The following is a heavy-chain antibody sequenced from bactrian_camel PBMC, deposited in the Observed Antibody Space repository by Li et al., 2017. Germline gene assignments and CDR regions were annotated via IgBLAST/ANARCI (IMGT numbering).Heavy chain of an antibody. Sequence: QVQLVESGGGSVQAGGSLRLSCAASGVTYTYSGYCMGWFRQAPGKQREPVASIYTRGRGEYYSDSVKGRFTISQDVASNTVHLQMNSLKPEDTAMYYCAADGGERIRDCATVEEEDWDRYQGTQVTVS. D-gene: IGHD1*01. CDR1: GVTYTYSGYC. CDR2: IYTRGRGE. V-gene: IGHV3S1*01. J-gene: IGHJ4*01.